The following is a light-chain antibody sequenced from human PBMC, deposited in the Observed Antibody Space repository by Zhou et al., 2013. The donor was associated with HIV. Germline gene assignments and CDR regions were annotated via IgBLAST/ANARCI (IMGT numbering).Light chain of an antibody. CDR2: AAS. CDR1: QDISNY. J-gene: IGKJ1*01. CDR3: QHYNSYPWT. V-gene: IGKV1-16*01. Sequence: DIQMTQSPSSLSASVGDRVTITCQASQDISNYLNWYQQKPGKAPKRLIYAASSLQSGVPSRFSGSGSGTEFTLTISSLQPDDFATYYCQHYNSYPWTFGQGTKVEIK.